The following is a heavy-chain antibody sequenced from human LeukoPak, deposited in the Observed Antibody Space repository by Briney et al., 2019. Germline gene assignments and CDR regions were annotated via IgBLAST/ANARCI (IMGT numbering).Heavy chain of an antibody. V-gene: IGHV3-9*01. Sequence: GGSLRLSCAASGFTFDDYAMHWVRQAPGKGLEWVSGISWNSGSIGYADSVKGRFTISRDNAKNSLYLQMNSLRAEDTALYYCAKVQVKGYYYDSSGPFDYWGQGTLVTVSS. CDR1: GFTFDDYA. D-gene: IGHD3-22*01. CDR3: AKVQVKGYYYDSSGPFDY. J-gene: IGHJ4*02. CDR2: ISWNSGSI.